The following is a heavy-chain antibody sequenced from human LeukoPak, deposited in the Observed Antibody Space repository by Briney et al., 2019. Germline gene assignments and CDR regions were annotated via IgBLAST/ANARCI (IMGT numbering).Heavy chain of an antibody. CDR1: GGSFSGYY. CDR3: ARNRYYYGLGSYGVPNWFDP. CDR2: INHSGST. D-gene: IGHD3-10*01. J-gene: IGHJ5*02. Sequence: SETLSLTCAVYGGSFSGYYWSWIRQPPGKGLEWIGEINHSGSTKYNPSLKSRVTISVDTSKNQFSLKLSSVTAADTAMYYCARNRYYYGLGSYGVPNWFDPWGPGTLVTVSS. V-gene: IGHV4-34*01.